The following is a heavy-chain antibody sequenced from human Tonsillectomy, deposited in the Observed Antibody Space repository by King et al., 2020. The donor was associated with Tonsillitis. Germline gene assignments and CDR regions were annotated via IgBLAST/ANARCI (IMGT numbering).Heavy chain of an antibody. Sequence: VQLQESGGGLVKPGGSLRLSCAASGFSFTYYYMTWFRQAPGKGLEWVSYISSSSSYTTYADSVNGRFTISRENAKHSLYLQMNSLRAEDTAVYYCTRDLAYSGSGNFDYWGQGTLVTVSS. J-gene: IGHJ4*02. CDR1: GFSFTYYY. V-gene: IGHV3-11*05. CDR3: TRDLAYSGSGNFDY. CDR2: ISSSSSYT. D-gene: IGHD3-10*01.